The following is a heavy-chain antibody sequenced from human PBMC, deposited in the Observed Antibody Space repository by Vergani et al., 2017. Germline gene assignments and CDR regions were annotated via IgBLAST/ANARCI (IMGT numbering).Heavy chain of an antibody. CDR1: GYSFTSYW. Sequence: EVPLVQSGAEVKKPGESLKISCKGSGYSFTSYWIGWVRQMPGKGLEWMGIIYPGDSDTRYSPSFQGQVTISADKSISTAYLQWSSLKASDTAMYYCARHESADYGSGTYPDYWGQGTLVTVSS. V-gene: IGHV5-51*01. J-gene: IGHJ4*02. CDR2: IYPGDSDT. D-gene: IGHD3-10*01. CDR3: ARHESADYGSGTYPDY.